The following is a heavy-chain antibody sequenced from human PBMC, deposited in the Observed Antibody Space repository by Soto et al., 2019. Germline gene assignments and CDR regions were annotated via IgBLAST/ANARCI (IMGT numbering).Heavy chain of an antibody. Sequence: QVQLQESGPGLVKPSETLSLTCTVSGGSISSNYWSWIRQPPGKGLEWIGYIYYNGYTSYNPSLKSRVTISVDTSKHHFSLKLTSVTAADTAVYYCARERVVHAFDIWGQGTMVTVSS. J-gene: IGHJ3*02. D-gene: IGHD2-15*01. V-gene: IGHV4-59*01. CDR1: GGSISSNY. CDR3: ARERVVHAFDI. CDR2: IYYNGYT.